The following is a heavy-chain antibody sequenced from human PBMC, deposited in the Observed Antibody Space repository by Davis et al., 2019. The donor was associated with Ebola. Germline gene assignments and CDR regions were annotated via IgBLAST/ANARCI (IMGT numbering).Heavy chain of an antibody. V-gene: IGHV1-18*01. Sequence: AASVKVSCKATGYTFTSYGISWVRQAPGQGPEWVGWISAYNGYSNYTQKFQGRVTMTREKSTSTAYMELRSLRSDDTAVYYCARFDFWSGYYADYWGQGTLITVSS. CDR3: ARFDFWSGYYADY. CDR2: ISAYNGYS. CDR1: GYTFTSYG. J-gene: IGHJ4*02. D-gene: IGHD3-3*01.